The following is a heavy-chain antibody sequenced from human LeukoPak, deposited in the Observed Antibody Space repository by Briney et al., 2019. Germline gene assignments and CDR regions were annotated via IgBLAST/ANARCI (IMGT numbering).Heavy chain of an antibody. CDR3: ARGGSRDGYNYDY. D-gene: IGHD5-24*01. CDR2: IIPILGIA. J-gene: IGHJ4*02. V-gene: IGHV1-69*04. CDR1: GGTFSSYA. Sequence: ASVTVSCKASGGTFSSYAISWVRQAPGQGLEWMGRIIPILGIANYAQKFQGRVTITADKSTSTAYMELSSLRSEDTAVYYCARGGSRDGYNYDYWGQGTLVTVSS.